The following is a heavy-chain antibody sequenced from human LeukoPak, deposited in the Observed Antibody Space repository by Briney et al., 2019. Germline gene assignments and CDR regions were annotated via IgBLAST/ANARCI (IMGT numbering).Heavy chain of an antibody. D-gene: IGHD3-16*02. Sequence: PSETLSLTCTVSGGSISSSSYYWGWIRQPPGKGLEWIGSIYYSGSTYYNPSLKSRVTISVDTSKNQFSLKLSSVTAADTAVYYCARGLKGELSFDYWGQGTLVTVSS. V-gene: IGHV4-39*01. CDR3: ARGLKGELSFDY. CDR2: IYYSGST. J-gene: IGHJ4*02. CDR1: GGSISSSSYY.